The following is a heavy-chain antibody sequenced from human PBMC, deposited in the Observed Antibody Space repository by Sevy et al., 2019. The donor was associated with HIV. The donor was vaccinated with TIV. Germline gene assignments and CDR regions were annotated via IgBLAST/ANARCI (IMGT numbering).Heavy chain of an antibody. V-gene: IGHV1-69*13. D-gene: IGHD3-22*01. J-gene: IGHJ6*02. CDR1: GGTFSNYA. CDR3: AGSYFDSSGYSPLYYYGMDV. CDR2: FIPMFDTA. Sequence: ASVKVSCKASGGTFSNYAISWVRQAPGQGLEWMGGFIPMFDTANHAQKFQGKVTLTADGSTTTAYMELSSLRSDDTAVYYCAGSYFDSSGYSPLYYYGMDVWSQGTTVTVSS.